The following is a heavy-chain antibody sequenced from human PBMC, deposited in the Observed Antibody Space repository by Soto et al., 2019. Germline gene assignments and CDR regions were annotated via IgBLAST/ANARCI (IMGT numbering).Heavy chain of an antibody. CDR1: GFTFSSYG. D-gene: IGHD6-19*01. Sequence: GGSLRLSCAASGFTFSSYGMHWVRQAPGKGLEWVAVIWYDGSNKYYADSVKGRFTISRDNSKNTLYLQMNSLRAEDTAVYYCARVRSKQWLPTTEGWFDPWGQGTLVTVSS. J-gene: IGHJ5*02. CDR3: ARVRSKQWLPTTEGWFDP. V-gene: IGHV3-33*01. CDR2: IWYDGSNK.